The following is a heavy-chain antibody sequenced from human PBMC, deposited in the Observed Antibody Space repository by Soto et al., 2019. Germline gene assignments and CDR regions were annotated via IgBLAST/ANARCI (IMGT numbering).Heavy chain of an antibody. CDR1: GGSISSGGYY. Sequence: QVQLQESGPGLVKPSQTLSLTCTVSGGSISSGGYYWSWIRQHPGKGLEWIGYIYYSGSTYYNPSLKSRVTISVDTSKNQFSLKLSSVTAADTAVYYCARDPTDDYGDYDDAFDIWGQGTMVTVSS. J-gene: IGHJ3*02. V-gene: IGHV4-31*03. CDR2: IYYSGST. CDR3: ARDPTDDYGDYDDAFDI. D-gene: IGHD4-17*01.